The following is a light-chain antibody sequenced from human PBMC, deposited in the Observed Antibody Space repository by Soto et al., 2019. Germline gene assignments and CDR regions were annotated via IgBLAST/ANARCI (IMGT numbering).Light chain of an antibody. J-gene: IGKJ1*01. CDR2: GAS. CDR3: QQYHNAGST. CDR1: QSVSNN. Sequence: IVMTQSPAPLSVSPGGRASLSCRASQSVSNNLAWYQHKPGQAPRLLIYGASTWAAGIPGRFSGSGSGTEFTLIISRLQSDDFAVYYCQQYHNAGSTFGQGTKVEI. V-gene: IGKV3-15*01.